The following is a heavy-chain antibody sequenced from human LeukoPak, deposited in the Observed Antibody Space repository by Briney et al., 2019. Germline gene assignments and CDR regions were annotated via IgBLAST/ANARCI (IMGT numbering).Heavy chain of an antibody. CDR1: GGSISSYY. J-gene: IGHJ4*02. D-gene: IGHD6-19*01. Sequence: SETLSLTCTVSGGSISSYYWSWIRQPAGKGLERIGRIYTSGSTNYNPSLKSRVTMSVDTSKNQFSLKLSSVTAADTAVYYCARFSSGWYLTYYFDYWGQGTLVTVSS. CDR2: IYTSGST. CDR3: ARFSSGWYLTYYFDY. V-gene: IGHV4-4*07.